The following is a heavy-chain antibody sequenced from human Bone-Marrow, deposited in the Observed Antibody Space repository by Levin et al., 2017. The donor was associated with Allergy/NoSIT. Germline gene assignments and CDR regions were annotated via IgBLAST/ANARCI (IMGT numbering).Heavy chain of an antibody. CDR1: GGSISSSSYY. V-gene: IGHV4-39*07. J-gene: IGHJ6*02. CDR2: IYYTGST. CDR3: ARPSSEFYYYGMDV. Sequence: SQTLSLTCTVSGGSISSSSYYWGWVRQPPGKGLEWIGTIYYTGSTNYNPSLKSRVTISIDRSKNQFSLKLRSVTAADTAVYYCARPSSEFYYYGMDVWGQGTTATVSS. D-gene: IGHD6-19*01.